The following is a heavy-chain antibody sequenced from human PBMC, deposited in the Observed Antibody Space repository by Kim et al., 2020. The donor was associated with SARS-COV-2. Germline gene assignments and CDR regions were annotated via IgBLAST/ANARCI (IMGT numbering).Heavy chain of an antibody. J-gene: IGHJ4*02. Sequence: RYNPSLKGRLTITKDTSTNQVVLTMTNMDPVDTATYYCAHRRTFTGSYYIWGQGTLVTVSS. D-gene: IGHD3-10*01. V-gene: IGHV2-5*01. CDR3: AHRRTFTGSYYI.